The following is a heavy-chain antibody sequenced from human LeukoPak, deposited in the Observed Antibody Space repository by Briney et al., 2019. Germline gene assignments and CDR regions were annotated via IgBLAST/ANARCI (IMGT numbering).Heavy chain of an antibody. CDR3: ARVYESRGFYGDLH. J-gene: IGHJ4*02. CDR2: ISSSSSYI. Sequence: GGSLRLSCAASGFTFSSYSMNWVRQAPGQGLEWVSSISSSSSYIYYADSVKGRFTISRGNAKNSLYLQMNSLRAGDTAVYYCARVYESRGFYGDLHWGQGTLVTVSS. V-gene: IGHV3-21*01. D-gene: IGHD4-17*01. CDR1: GFTFSSYS.